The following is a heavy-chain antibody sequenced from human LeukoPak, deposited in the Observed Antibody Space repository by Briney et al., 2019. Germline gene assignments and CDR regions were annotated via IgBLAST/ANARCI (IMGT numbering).Heavy chain of an antibody. D-gene: IGHD5-12*01. CDR2: IKEDGNED. CDR3: TRGDRGYAESLY. J-gene: IGHJ4*02. Sequence: QTGGPLRLSCAASGFTFSGYAMNWVRQAPGKGLEWVGNIKEDGNEDYYVDSVEGRFVIFRDSAKNSLYLQMHSLRAEDTAVYYCTRGDRGYAESLYWGRGTLVTVSS. V-gene: IGHV3-7*02. CDR1: GFTFSGYA.